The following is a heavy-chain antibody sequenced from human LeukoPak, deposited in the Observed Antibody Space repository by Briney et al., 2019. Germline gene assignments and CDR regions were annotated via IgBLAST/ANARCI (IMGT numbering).Heavy chain of an antibody. J-gene: IGHJ4*02. Sequence: GASVKVSCKASGYTFTSYGISWVRQAPGQGLEWMGWISAYNGNTNYAQKLQGRVTMTTDTSTSTAYMELRSLRSDDTAVYYCARVHELRYFDWLSATSVDYWGQGTLVTVSS. CDR2: ISAYNGNT. CDR3: ARVHELRYFDWLSATSVDY. D-gene: IGHD3-9*01. CDR1: GYTFTSYG. V-gene: IGHV1-18*01.